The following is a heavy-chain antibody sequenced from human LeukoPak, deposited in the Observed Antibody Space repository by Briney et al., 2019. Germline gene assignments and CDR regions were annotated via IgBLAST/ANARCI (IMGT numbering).Heavy chain of an antibody. J-gene: IGHJ6*02. CDR2: IYSGGST. D-gene: IGHD3-22*01. Sequence: GGSLRLSCAASGFTVSSNYMSWVRQAPGKGLERVSVIYSGGSTYYADSVKGRFTISRDNSKNTLYLQMNSLRAEDTAVYYCARDRSGYYYDSSGYYSYYYYGMDVWGQGTTVTVSS. CDR3: ARDRSGYYYDSSGYYSYYYYGMDV. CDR1: GFTVSSNY. V-gene: IGHV3-66*01.